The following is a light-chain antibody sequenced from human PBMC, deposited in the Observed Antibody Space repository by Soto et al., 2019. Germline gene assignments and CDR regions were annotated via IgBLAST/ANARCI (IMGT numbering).Light chain of an antibody. J-gene: IGKJ4*01. CDR3: QKYNSAPLT. Sequence: DIQVTQSPSSLPASVGDRVTITCRASQGIRNYLAWYQQKSGKVPKLLIYAASTLQSGVQSRFSGSGAGTDFTLTISSLQPEDVATYYCQKYNSAPLTFGGGTKVDIK. CDR1: QGIRNY. V-gene: IGKV1-27*01. CDR2: AAS.